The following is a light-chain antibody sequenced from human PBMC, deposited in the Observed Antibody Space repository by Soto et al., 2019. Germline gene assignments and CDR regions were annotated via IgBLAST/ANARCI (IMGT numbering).Light chain of an antibody. V-gene: IGLV1-40*01. CDR1: SSNIGAGYD. J-gene: IGLJ1*01. CDR3: QTSERGLSGYV. Sequence: QSALTQPPSVSGAPGQRVTISCTGSSSNIGAGYDVHWYQQLPGAAPKLLIYGNSNRPSGVPDRFSGSKSGTSASLAIIGLKAEDEADYYCQTSERGLSGYVFGTGTKVTVL. CDR2: GNS.